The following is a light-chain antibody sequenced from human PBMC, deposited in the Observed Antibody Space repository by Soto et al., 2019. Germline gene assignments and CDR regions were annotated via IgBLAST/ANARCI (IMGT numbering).Light chain of an antibody. CDR2: AAS. Sequence: DIQMTQCPSSLSASVGDRVTITCRASQSISSYLNWYQQKPGKAAKLLIYAASSLQSGVPSRFSGSGSGTDFTLTISSLQPEDFATYYCQQSYSTPMYTFGQGTKVDIK. CDR1: QSISSY. V-gene: IGKV1-39*01. CDR3: QQSYSTPMYT. J-gene: IGKJ2*01.